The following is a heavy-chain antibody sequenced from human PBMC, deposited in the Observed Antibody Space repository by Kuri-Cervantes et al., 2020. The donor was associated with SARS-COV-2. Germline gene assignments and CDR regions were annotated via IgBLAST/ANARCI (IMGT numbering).Heavy chain of an antibody. CDR3: ARAPQYSSRFDY. CDR2: IYYSGST. V-gene: IGHV4-39*01. CDR1: GGSISSSYY. J-gene: IGHJ4*02. D-gene: IGHD6-13*01. Sequence: GSLRLSCTVSGGSISSSYYWGWIRQPPGKGLEWIGSIYYSGSTYYNPSLKSRVTISVDTSKNQFSLKLSSVTAADTAVYYCARAPQYSSRFDYWGQGTLVTVSS.